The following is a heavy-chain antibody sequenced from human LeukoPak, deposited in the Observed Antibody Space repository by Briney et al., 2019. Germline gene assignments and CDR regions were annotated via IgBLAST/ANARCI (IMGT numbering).Heavy chain of an antibody. V-gene: IGHV3-30-3*01. D-gene: IGHD6-13*01. Sequence: GGSLRLSCAASGFTFSSYAMHWVRQAPGKGLEWVAVISYDGSNKYYADSVKGRFTISRDNSKNTLYLQMNSLRAEDTAVYYCARDHQLVPLAFWGQGTLVTVSS. J-gene: IGHJ4*02. CDR3: ARDHQLVPLAF. CDR2: ISYDGSNK. CDR1: GFTFSSYA.